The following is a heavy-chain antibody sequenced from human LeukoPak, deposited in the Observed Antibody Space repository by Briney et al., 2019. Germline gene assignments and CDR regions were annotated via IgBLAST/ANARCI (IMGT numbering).Heavy chain of an antibody. CDR2: INHSGST. D-gene: IGHD1-26*01. CDR1: GGSFSGYY. J-gene: IGHJ3*01. Sequence: SETLSLTCAVYGGSFSGYYWSWIRQPPGKGLEWIGEINHSGSTNYNPSLKSRVTISVDTSKNQFSLKLSSVTAADTAVYYCASRGTRHKVGANWGQGTMVTVSS. CDR3: ASRGTRHKVGAN. V-gene: IGHV4-34*01.